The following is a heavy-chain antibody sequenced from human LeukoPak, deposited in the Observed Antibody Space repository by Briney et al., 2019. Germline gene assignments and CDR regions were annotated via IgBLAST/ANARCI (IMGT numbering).Heavy chain of an antibody. CDR3: ARANLRITMVRGVITYLDY. CDR2: IWYDGSNK. CDR1: GFTFSSYG. D-gene: IGHD3-10*01. Sequence: GGSLRLSCAASGFTFSSYGMHWVRQAPGKGLEWVAVIWYDGSNKYYADSVKGRFTISRDNSKNTLYLQMNSLRAEDTAVCYCARANLRITMVRGVITYLDYWGQGTLVTVSS. J-gene: IGHJ4*02. V-gene: IGHV3-33*01.